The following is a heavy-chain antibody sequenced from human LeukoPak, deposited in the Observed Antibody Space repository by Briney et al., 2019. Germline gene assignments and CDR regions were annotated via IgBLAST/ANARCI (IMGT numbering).Heavy chain of an antibody. J-gene: IGHJ4*02. D-gene: IGHD6-13*01. V-gene: IGHV4-34*01. CDR3: ARGSHIAAAREYYFDY. CDR1: GGSFSGYY. Sequence: PSETLSLTCAVYGGSFSGYYWSWIRQPPGKGLEWIGEINHSGSTNYNPSLKSRVTISVDTSKNQFSLKLSSVTAADTAVYYCARGSHIAAAREYYFDYWGQGTLVTVSS. CDR2: INHSGST.